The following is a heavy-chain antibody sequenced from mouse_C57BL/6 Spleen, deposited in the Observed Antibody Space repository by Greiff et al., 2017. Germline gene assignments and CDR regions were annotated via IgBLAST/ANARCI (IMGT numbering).Heavy chain of an antibody. CDR2: IDPSDSYP. V-gene: IGHV1-59*01. Sequence: QVQLQQPGAELVRPGTSVKLSCKASGYTFTSYWMHWVQQRPGQGLEWIGVIDPSDSYPNYNQQFKGKATLTVDTSSSTAYMQLSSLTSDDSAVYYCAGSNQGYFDYWGQGTTRTVSS. D-gene: IGHD2-5*01. J-gene: IGHJ2*01. CDR3: AGSNQGYFDY. CDR1: GYTFTSYW.